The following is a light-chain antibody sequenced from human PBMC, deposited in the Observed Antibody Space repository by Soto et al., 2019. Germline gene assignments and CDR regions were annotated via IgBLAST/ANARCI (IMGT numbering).Light chain of an antibody. CDR1: SSDVGAYNY. CDR3: SSYAGSNNYVA. J-gene: IGLJ2*01. Sequence: QSALTQPTSASGSPGQSVTISCTGTSSDVGAYNYVSWYQQHPGKAPKLIIYEVSKPPSGVPDRFSGSKSGNTASLSVSGLQTEDEADYYCSSYAGSNNYVAFGGGTKLTVL. V-gene: IGLV2-8*01. CDR2: EVS.